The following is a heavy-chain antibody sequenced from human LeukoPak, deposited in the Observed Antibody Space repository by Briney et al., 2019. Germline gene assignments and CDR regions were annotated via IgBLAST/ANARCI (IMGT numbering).Heavy chain of an antibody. CDR1: GGSISSHY. Sequence: SETLSLTCTVSGGSISSHYWSWIRQPPGKGLEWIGYIYYSGSTNYNPSLKSRVTISVDTSKNQFSLKLSSVTAADTAVYYCARHAPPKWVYDSSGYYYGGGDAFDIWGQGTMVTVSS. CDR3: ARHAPPKWVYDSSGYYYGGGDAFDI. J-gene: IGHJ3*02. D-gene: IGHD3-22*01. CDR2: IYYSGST. V-gene: IGHV4-59*08.